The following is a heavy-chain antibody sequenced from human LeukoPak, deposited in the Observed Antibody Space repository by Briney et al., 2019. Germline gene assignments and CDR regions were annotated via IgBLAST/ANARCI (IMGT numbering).Heavy chain of an antibody. Sequence: PGGSLRLSCAASGFTFSSYSMNWVRQAPGKGLEWVSSISSSSTYIYYADSLKGRFTISRDNAKNSLYLQMNSLRAEDTAVYYCARGAIAAAGTRGSSSTTGFDYWGQGTLVTVSS. CDR2: ISSSSTYI. D-gene: IGHD6-13*01. CDR3: ARGAIAAAGTRGSSSTTGFDY. V-gene: IGHV3-21*01. CDR1: GFTFSSYS. J-gene: IGHJ4*02.